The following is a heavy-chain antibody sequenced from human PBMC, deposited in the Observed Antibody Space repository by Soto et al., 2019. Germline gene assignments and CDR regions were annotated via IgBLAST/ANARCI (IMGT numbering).Heavy chain of an antibody. CDR3: ATNEGRDGYSFDY. CDR2: IIPIFGTP. Sequence: QVQLVQSGAEVKKPGSSVKVSCKASGVTFSRQDMRWARQAPGQGLEWMGGIIPIFGTPQYAEKFQDRVTITADESTSTATMELSSLTSEDTAVYYCATNEGRDGYSFDYWGQGTLVTVSS. J-gene: IGHJ4*02. V-gene: IGHV1-69*01. D-gene: IGHD5-12*01. CDR1: GVTFSRQD.